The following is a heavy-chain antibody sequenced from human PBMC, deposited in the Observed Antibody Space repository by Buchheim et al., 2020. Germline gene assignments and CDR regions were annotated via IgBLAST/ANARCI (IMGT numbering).Heavy chain of an antibody. CDR3: ARGTHLSYSSSSAYNWFDP. D-gene: IGHD6-6*01. J-gene: IGHJ5*02. Sequence: QVQLQESGPGLVKPSQTLSLTCTVSGGSISSGDYYWSWIRQPPGKGLEWIGYIYYSGSTYYNPSLKSRVTISVETSKNQFSLKLSSVTAADTAVYYCARGTHLSYSSSSAYNWFDPWGQGTL. V-gene: IGHV4-30-4*01. CDR2: IYYSGST. CDR1: GGSISSGDYY.